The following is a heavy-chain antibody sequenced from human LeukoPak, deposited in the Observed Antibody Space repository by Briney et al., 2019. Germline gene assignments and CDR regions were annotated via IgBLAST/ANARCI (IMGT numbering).Heavy chain of an antibody. CDR1: GGSFSGYY. D-gene: IGHD3-22*01. J-gene: IGHJ4*02. Sequence: SETLSLTCAVSGGSFSGYYWTWIRQPPGKGLEWIGEINHSGSANYNPSLKSRVTISLDTSKNQFSLKLSSVTAADTAVYYCARGGQNDSSGYYSSPGSYYFDYWGQGTLVTVSS. CDR3: ARGGQNDSSGYYSSPGSYYFDY. V-gene: IGHV4-34*01. CDR2: INHSGSA.